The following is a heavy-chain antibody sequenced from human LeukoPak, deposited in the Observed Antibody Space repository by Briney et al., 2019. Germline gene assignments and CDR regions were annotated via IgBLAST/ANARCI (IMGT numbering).Heavy chain of an antibody. CDR2: INPDSGGT. CDR1: GYTFTKYY. D-gene: IGHD1-26*01. Sequence: ASVKVSCKASGYTFTKYYMHWVRQAPGQGLEWMGWINPDSGGTNYAQKFQGRVTMTRDTSISTAYMELSRLRSDDTAVYYCASVSGSSPLSYFDYWGQGTLVTVSS. J-gene: IGHJ4*02. CDR3: ASVSGSSPLSYFDY. V-gene: IGHV1-2*02.